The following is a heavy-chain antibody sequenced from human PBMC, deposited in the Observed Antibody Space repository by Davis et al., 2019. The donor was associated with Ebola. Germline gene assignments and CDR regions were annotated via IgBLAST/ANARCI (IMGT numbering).Heavy chain of an antibody. J-gene: IGHJ2*01. CDR1: GFTFSDYV. CDR3: ARGSRYWYFDL. CDR2: FSSSSSYT. V-gene: IGHV3-11*06. Sequence: GESLKISCAASGFTFSDYVIHWVRQAPGKGLEWVSYFSSSSSYTNNADSVKGRFTISRDNAKNSLYLQMNSLRAEDTAVYYCARGSRYWYFDLWGRGTLVTVSS.